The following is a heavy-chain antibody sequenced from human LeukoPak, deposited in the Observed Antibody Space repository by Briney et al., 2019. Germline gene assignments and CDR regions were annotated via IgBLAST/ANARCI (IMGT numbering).Heavy chain of an antibody. Sequence: SETLSLTCTVSGGSISSYYWSWIRQPPGKGLEWIGYVHYSGSTNYNPSLKSRVTISVDTSKNQFSLQLNSVTPEDTAVYYCARDRTNDLVGFDYWGQGTLVTVSS. CDR1: GGSISSYY. D-gene: IGHD1-1*01. CDR2: VHYSGST. J-gene: IGHJ4*02. V-gene: IGHV4-59*12. CDR3: ARDRTNDLVGFDY.